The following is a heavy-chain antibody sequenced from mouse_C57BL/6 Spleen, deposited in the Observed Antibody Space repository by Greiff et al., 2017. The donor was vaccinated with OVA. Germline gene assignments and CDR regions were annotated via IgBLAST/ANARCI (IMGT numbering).Heavy chain of an antibody. CDR3: ARSNDYHYYAMDY. J-gene: IGHJ4*01. Sequence: EVMLVESGGGLVKPGGSLKLSCAASGFTFSDYGMHWVRQAPEKGLEWVAYISSGSSTIYYADTVKGRFTISRDNAKNTLFLQMTSLRSEDTAMYYCARSNDYHYYAMDYWGQGTSVTVSS. CDR2: ISSGSSTI. CDR1: GFTFSDYG. D-gene: IGHD2-4*01. V-gene: IGHV5-17*01.